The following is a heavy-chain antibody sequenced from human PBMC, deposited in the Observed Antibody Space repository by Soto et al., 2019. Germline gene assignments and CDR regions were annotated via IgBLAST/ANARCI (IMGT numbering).Heavy chain of an antibody. Sequence: PGGSLRLSCAASGFTFSSYAMSWVRQAPGKGLEWVSAISGTGSPTYYADSVKGRFTISRDNSKNTLYLQMNSLRADDTAVYYCARDMSGGTYNYYYGMDVWGQGTTVPVSS. D-gene: IGHD1-26*01. CDR2: ISGTGSPT. J-gene: IGHJ6*02. CDR1: GFTFSSYA. V-gene: IGHV3-23*01. CDR3: ARDMSGGTYNYYYGMDV.